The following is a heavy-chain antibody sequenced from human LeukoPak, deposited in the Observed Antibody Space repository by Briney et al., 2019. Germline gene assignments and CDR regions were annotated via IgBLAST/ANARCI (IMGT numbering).Heavy chain of an antibody. CDR2: ISGSGGAT. V-gene: IGHV3-23*01. J-gene: IGHJ4*02. CDR1: GFTFSSYT. Sequence: PGGSLTLSCAASGFTFSSYTMNWVRQAPGKGLEWVSTISGSGGATYYAGSVKGRFTISRDSSKNTLYLQMNSLRAEDTAIYYCAKDKELSLGDDRHYWGQGTLVTVSS. D-gene: IGHD3-16*01. CDR3: AKDKELSLGDDRHY.